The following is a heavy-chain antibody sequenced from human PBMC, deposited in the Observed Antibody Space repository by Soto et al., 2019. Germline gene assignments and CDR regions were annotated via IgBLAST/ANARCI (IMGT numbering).Heavy chain of an antibody. D-gene: IGHD3-3*01. CDR2: IKQDGSEK. CDR1: GFTFSSYW. CDR3: ANRGDFGVVISPRIYSGMDV. J-gene: IGHJ6*02. V-gene: IGHV3-7*03. Sequence: GGSLSLSCAASGFTFSSYWMILVRQAPGKGLEWVANIKQDGSEKYYVDSVKGRFTISRDNAKNSLYLQMNSLRAEDTAVYYCANRGDFGVVISPRIYSGMDVWGQGTTVPVSS.